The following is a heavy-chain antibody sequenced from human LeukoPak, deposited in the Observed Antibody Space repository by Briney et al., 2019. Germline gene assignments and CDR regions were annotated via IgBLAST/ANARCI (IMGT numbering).Heavy chain of an antibody. CDR1: GYSFTSYW. Sequence: GESLKISCKGSGYSFTSYWIGWVRQMPGKGLEWMGIIYPGDSDTRYSPSFQGQVTISRDNSKNTLYLQMNSLRAEDTAVYYCAKDQVVVVALFDYWGQGTLVTVSS. D-gene: IGHD2-15*01. CDR2: IYPGDSDT. J-gene: IGHJ4*02. CDR3: AKDQVVVVALFDY. V-gene: IGHV5-51*01.